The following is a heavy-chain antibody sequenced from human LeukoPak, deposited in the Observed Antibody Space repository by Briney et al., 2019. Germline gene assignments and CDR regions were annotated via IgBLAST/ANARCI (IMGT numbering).Heavy chain of an antibody. V-gene: IGHV1-58*01. D-gene: IGHD3-22*01. CDR3: AADPSYSSGYRYYFDY. CDR2: IVVGSSNT. Sequence: SVKVSCKTSGFTFISSAVQWVRQARGQRLEWIGWIVVGSSNTNYAQKFQERVTITRDMSTSTAYMELSSLRSEDTAVYYCAADPSYSSGYRYYFDYWGQGTLVTVSS. CDR1: GFTFISSA. J-gene: IGHJ4*02.